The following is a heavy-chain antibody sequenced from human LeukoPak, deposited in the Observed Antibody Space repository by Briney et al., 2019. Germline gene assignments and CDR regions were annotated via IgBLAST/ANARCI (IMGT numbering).Heavy chain of an antibody. CDR1: GGSISSSSYY. CDR3: ARGLAEQWLVRRRRISFDY. CDR2: IYYSGST. D-gene: IGHD6-19*01. J-gene: IGHJ4*02. Sequence: EPSETLSLTCTVSGGSISSSSYYWGWIRQPPGKGLEWIGNIYYSGSTYYNPSLKSRVTISVDTSKNQFSLKLSSVTAADTAVYYCARGLAEQWLVRRRRISFDYWGQGTLVTVSS. V-gene: IGHV4-39*07.